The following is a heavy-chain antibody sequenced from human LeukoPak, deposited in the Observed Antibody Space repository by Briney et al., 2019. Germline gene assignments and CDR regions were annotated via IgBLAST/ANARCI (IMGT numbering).Heavy chain of an antibody. V-gene: IGHV3-33*01. CDR1: GLTFSSYG. CDR2: IWYDGSNK. J-gene: IGHJ4*02. Sequence: GRSLRLSCAASGLTFSSYGMHWVRQAPGKGLEWVAVIWYDGSNKYYADSVKGRFTISRDNSKNTLYLQMNSLRAEDTAVYYCARDHSSGWYSDYFDYWGQGTLVTVSS. D-gene: IGHD6-19*01. CDR3: ARDHSSGWYSDYFDY.